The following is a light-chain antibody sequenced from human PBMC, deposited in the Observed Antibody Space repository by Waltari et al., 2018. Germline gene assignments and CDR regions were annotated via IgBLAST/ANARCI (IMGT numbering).Light chain of an antibody. J-gene: IGLJ3*02. Sequence: QSVLTQPPSASGTPGQRVTISCSGSSSNIGSNYVYWYQQLPGTAPKLLIYRNNQRTSGVPDRFSGSKSGTSASLAISGLRSEDEADYYCAAWDDSLSALVFGGGTTLTVL. CDR3: AAWDDSLSALV. CDR1: SSNIGSNY. V-gene: IGLV1-47*01. CDR2: RNN.